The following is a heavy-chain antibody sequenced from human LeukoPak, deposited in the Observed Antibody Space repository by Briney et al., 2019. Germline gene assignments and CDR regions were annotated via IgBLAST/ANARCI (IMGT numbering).Heavy chain of an antibody. CDR2: INHSGST. D-gene: IGHD2-2*01. CDR1: GVSITTYH. J-gene: IGHJ6*02. Sequence: SETLSLTCTVSGVSITTYHWTWIRQPPGKGLEWIGEINHSGSTNYNPSLKSRVTISVDTSKNQFSLKLSSVTAADTAVYYCARADIVVVPAARGYYYYGMDVWGQGTTVTVSS. CDR3: ARADIVVVPAARGYYYYGMDV. V-gene: IGHV4-34*01.